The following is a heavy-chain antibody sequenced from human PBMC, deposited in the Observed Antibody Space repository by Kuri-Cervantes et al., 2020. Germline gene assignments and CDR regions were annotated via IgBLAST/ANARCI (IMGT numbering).Heavy chain of an antibody. D-gene: IGHD4-17*01. CDR1: GYTFTGYY. CDR3: ATNLAALRAFEY. J-gene: IGHJ4*02. V-gene: IGHV1-18*04. Sequence: ASVKVSCKASGYTFTGYYMHWVRQAPGQGLEWMGWISAYNGNTNYAQKLQGRVTITRDTSASTAYMELSSLRSEDTAVYYCATNLAALRAFEYWGQGTLVTVSS. CDR2: ISAYNGNT.